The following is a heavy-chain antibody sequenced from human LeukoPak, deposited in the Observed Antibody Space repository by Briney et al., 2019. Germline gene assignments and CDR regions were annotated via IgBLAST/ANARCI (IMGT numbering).Heavy chain of an antibody. CDR1: GFTFSSYW. CDR2: IKQDGSEK. Sequence: GGSLRLSCAASGFTFSSYWMSWVRQAPGKGLEWVANIKQDGSEKYYVDPVKGRFTISRDNAKNSLYLQMNSLRAEDTAVYYCARDSRSGDFWSGTFDYWGQGTLVTVSS. V-gene: IGHV3-7*01. CDR3: ARDSRSGDFWSGTFDY. D-gene: IGHD3-3*01. J-gene: IGHJ4*02.